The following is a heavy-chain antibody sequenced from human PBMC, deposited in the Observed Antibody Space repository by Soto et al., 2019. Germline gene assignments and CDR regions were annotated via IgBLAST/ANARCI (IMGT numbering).Heavy chain of an antibody. Sequence: SVTVSCQASGGGFSSYAISWVRQAPGQGLEWMGGIIPIFGTANYAQKFQGRVTITADESTSTAYMELSSLRSEDTAVYYCAARTRRFYYDSSGYVYWGQGTLVTVSS. D-gene: IGHD3-22*01. V-gene: IGHV1-69*13. CDR2: IIPIFGTA. CDR1: GGGFSSYA. J-gene: IGHJ4*02. CDR3: AARTRRFYYDSSGYVY.